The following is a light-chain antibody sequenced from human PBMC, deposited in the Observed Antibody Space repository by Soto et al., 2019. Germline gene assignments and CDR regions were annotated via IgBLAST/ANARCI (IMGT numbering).Light chain of an antibody. CDR1: QRLVHSDGNTY. Sequence: DIVMTQTPLSSPVILGQPASISFRSSQRLVHSDGNTYLSCLQQRPGQPARLLIYKVSKRFSGVPDRFSGSGAGTDFTLKSRRVEAADVGVYDCTQVTQFLTFGGGTKVDIK. CDR2: KVS. J-gene: IGKJ4*01. V-gene: IGKV2-24*01. CDR3: TQVTQFLT.